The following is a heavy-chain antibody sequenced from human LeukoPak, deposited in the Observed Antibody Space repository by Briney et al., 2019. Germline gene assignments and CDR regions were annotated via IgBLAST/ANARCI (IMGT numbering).Heavy chain of an antibody. CDR3: ARDRGTTGYYYLDS. J-gene: IGHJ4*02. CDR2: IYHTGTT. D-gene: IGHD1-26*01. Sequence: SETLSLTCSVSGGPITEYYWSWIRQPPGKGLEWIGYIYHTGTTNYSPSLKSRVSMSVDASRNQFSLKLASVTAADTAVYYCARDRGTTGYYYLDSWGRGILVTVSS. CDR1: GGPITEYY. V-gene: IGHV4-59*01.